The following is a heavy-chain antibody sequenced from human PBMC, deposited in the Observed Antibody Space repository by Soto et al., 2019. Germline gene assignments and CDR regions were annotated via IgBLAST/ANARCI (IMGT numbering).Heavy chain of an antibody. CDR2: IKQDGSEK. D-gene: IGHD2-21*01. J-gene: IGHJ6*01. V-gene: IGHV3-7*04. CDR1: GFTFSSYW. Sequence: PGGSLRLSCAASGFTFSSYWMNWVRQAPGKGLEWVANIKQDGSEKYYVDSVKGRFTISRDNAKNSLYLQMNSLRAEDTAVYYCARDPSVVVKANGYYCDGKDVRTQGTTVTVSS. CDR3: ARDPSVVVKANGYYCDGKDV.